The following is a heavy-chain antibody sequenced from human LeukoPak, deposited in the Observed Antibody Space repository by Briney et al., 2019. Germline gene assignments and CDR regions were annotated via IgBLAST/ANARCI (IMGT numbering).Heavy chain of an antibody. J-gene: IGHJ3*02. D-gene: IGHD3-22*01. CDR2: IYYSGST. CDR1: GGSISSSSYS. CDR3: ARSLDSITMIVVVDAFDI. V-gene: IGHV4-39*01. Sequence: SETLSLSCTVSGGSISSSSYSWGWIRQPPGKGLEWIGNIYYSGSTYYNPSLKSRVTISVDTSKNQFSLKLSSVTAADTAVYYCARSLDSITMIVVVDAFDIWGQGTMVTVSS.